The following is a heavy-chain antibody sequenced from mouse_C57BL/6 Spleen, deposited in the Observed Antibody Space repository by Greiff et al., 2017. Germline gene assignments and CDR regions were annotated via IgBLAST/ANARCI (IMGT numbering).Heavy chain of an antibody. CDR1: GFTFSSYA. Sequence: EVHLVESGGGLVKPGGSLKLSCAASGFTFSSYAMSWVRQTPEKRLEWVATISDGGSYTYYPDNVKGRFTISRDNAKNNLYLQMSHLKSEGTAMYYCAREDYYYGSSPAWFAYWGQGTLVTVSA. CDR3: AREDYYYGSSPAWFAY. J-gene: IGHJ3*01. D-gene: IGHD1-1*01. V-gene: IGHV5-4*01. CDR2: ISDGGSYT.